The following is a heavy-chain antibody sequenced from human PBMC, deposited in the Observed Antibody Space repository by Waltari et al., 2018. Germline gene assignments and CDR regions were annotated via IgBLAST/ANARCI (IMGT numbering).Heavy chain of an antibody. Sequence: QLVQSGAEVKKPGASVNVSCKASGYIFSNYGITWVRKAPGQGLEWMGWIYPYNGNTKYEQNLQGRVTMTTDTSTTTAYMEIRSLRSDDTAIYYCARDDVDSSNFGGFWGQGTLVTVSS. D-gene: IGHD6-13*01. V-gene: IGHV1-18*01. J-gene: IGHJ4*02. CDR2: IYPYNGNT. CDR3: ARDDVDSSNFGGF. CDR1: GYIFSNYG.